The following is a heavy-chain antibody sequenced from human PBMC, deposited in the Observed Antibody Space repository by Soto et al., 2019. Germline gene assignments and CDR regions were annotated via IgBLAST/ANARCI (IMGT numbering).Heavy chain of an antibody. V-gene: IGHV4-34*01. J-gene: IGHJ4*02. D-gene: IGHD2-21*02. Sequence: SETLSLTCAVYGGSFSGYYWSWIRQPPGKGLEWIGEINHSGSTNYNPSLKSRVTISVDTSKNQFSLKLSSVTAADTAVYYCARGPPCGGGDCYVDYWGQGTLVTVSS. CDR2: INHSGST. CDR1: GGSFSGYY. CDR3: ARGPPCGGGDCYVDY.